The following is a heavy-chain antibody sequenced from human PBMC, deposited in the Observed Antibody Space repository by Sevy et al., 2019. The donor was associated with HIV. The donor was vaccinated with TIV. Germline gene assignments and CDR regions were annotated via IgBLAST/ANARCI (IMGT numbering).Heavy chain of an antibody. J-gene: IGHJ4*02. Sequence: GGSLRLSCAASGFIFGSYAMNWVRQAPGKGLEWVAVKSYDGSHKYYADSVKGRFTISRDSSKNTLYLQMHSLRTDDTAVYYCARDPGSSWSSFDYWGQGTLVTVSS. CDR1: GFIFGSYA. CDR2: KSYDGSHK. V-gene: IGHV3-30-3*01. D-gene: IGHD6-13*01. CDR3: ARDPGSSWSSFDY.